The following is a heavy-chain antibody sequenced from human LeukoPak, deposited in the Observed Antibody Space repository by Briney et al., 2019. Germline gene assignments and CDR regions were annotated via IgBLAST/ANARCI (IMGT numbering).Heavy chain of an antibody. CDR2: ISYDGSNK. CDR1: GFTFSTYG. V-gene: IGHV3-30*03. J-gene: IGHJ4*02. Sequence: GRSLRLSCAASGFTFSTYGMHWVRQAPGKGLEWVAVISYDGSNKYYADSVKGRFTVSRDNSKNTLYLQMNSLRAEDTAVYYCATRYGSGTYYMGYWGQGTLVTVSS. CDR3: ATRYGSGTYYMGY. D-gene: IGHD3-10*01.